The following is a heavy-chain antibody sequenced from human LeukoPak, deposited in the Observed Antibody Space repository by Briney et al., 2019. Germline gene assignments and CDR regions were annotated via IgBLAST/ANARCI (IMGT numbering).Heavy chain of an antibody. Sequence: ASVKVSCKASGYTFTGYYMHWVRQAPGQGLEWMGWINPNSGGTNYAQKFQGRVTMTRDTSISTAYMELSRLRSDGTAVYYCARDSNPDYDILTGEGYFDYWGQGTLVTVSS. CDR2: INPNSGGT. V-gene: IGHV1-2*02. CDR1: GYTFTGYY. CDR3: ARDSNPDYDILTGEGYFDY. D-gene: IGHD3-9*01. J-gene: IGHJ4*02.